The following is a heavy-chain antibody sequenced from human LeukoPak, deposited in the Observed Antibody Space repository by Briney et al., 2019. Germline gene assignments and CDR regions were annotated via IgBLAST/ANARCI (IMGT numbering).Heavy chain of an antibody. CDR1: GFTFSTYW. V-gene: IGHV3-74*01. J-gene: IGHJ5*01. CDR2: INRDASSI. Sequence: AGGSLRLSCAASGFTFSTYWMHWVRQAPGKGLVWVSRINRDASSIAYADSVQGRFTISRDNSKNTLYLQMNSLRVEDTALYYCAKDPGGSFDCWGQGTLVTVSS. D-gene: IGHD4-23*01. CDR3: AKDPGGSFDC.